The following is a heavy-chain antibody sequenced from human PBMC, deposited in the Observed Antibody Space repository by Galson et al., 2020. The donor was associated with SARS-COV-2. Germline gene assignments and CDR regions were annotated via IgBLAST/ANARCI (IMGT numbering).Heavy chain of an antibody. CDR1: GFTFSDYW. D-gene: IGHD6-13*01. CDR3: ARDRPSGWFTDY. Sequence: GGSLRLYCAASGFTFSDYWMHWVRQVPGERPAWVSRINTDGRGTSYADSVEGRFTISRDNAKNTLFLQMNSLRAEDTAVYYCARDRPSGWFTDYWGQGTLVTVSS. CDR2: INTDGRGT. V-gene: IGHV3-74*01. J-gene: IGHJ4*02.